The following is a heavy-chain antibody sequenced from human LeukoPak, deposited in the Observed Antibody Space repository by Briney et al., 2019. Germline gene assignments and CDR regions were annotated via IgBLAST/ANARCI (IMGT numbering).Heavy chain of an antibody. CDR2: INTDGSRT. J-gene: IGHJ3*02. CDR1: GFTFSRYW. D-gene: IGHD1-26*01. CDR3: AKDMGHSGSYWDAFDI. Sequence: GSLRLSCAASGFTFSRYWMHWVRQAPGKGLVWVSRINTDGSRTTYADSVKGRFTISRDNAKNTVYLQMNSLRAEDMALYYCAKDMGHSGSYWDAFDIWGQGTMVTVSS. V-gene: IGHV3-74*01.